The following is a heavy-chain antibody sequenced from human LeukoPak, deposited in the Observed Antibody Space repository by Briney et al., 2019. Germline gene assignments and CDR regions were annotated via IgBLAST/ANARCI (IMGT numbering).Heavy chain of an antibody. J-gene: IGHJ5*02. CDR1: GGSISSGYY. CDR2: IYHSGST. Sequence: KSSETLSLTCTVSGGSISSGYYWGWIRQPPGEGLEWIGSIYHSGSTYYNPSPKSRVTISVDTSKNQFSLKLSSVTAADTAVYYCAREIVTTYNWFDPWGQGTLVTVSS. D-gene: IGHD4-17*01. CDR3: AREIVTTYNWFDP. V-gene: IGHV4-38-2*02.